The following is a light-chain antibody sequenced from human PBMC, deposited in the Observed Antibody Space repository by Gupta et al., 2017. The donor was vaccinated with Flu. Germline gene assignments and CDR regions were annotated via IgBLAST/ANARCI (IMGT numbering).Light chain of an antibody. CDR2: EVS. V-gene: IGLV2-14*01. CDR1: SSDVGGYTY. CDR3: SSYTSSSNCVV. J-gene: IGLJ2*01. Sequence: SALPQPASVSGSPGQSITISCTGTSSDVGGYTYVSWYQQHPGKAPKLIIYEVSNRPSGVPNRFSGSKSGTTASLTITGLQAEDEADYYCSSYTSSSNCVVFGGGTKLTVL.